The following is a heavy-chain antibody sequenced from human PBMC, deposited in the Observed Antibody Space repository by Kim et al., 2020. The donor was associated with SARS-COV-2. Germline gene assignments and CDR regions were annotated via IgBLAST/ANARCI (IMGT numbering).Heavy chain of an antibody. Sequence: SETLSLTCTVSGGSISSITYYWGWIRQPPGKGLEWIGIIYYTGSTYNNPSLKSRVTISVAMSKNQFSLKLCSVTAADTAVYYCARQNPGRLDAFDVWGHGTMVTVSS. D-gene: IGHD3-10*01. CDR1: GGSISSITYY. CDR2: IYYTGST. CDR3: ARQNPGRLDAFDV. J-gene: IGHJ3*01. V-gene: IGHV4-39*01.